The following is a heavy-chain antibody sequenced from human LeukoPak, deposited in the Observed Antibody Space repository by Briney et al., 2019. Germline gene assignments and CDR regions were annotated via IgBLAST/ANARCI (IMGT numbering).Heavy chain of an antibody. D-gene: IGHD2-2*01. CDR2: IYDSGST. J-gene: IGHJ3*02. CDR3: AGGVDCTSTSCYVQRPIGAFDI. V-gene: IGHV4-59*01. CDR1: GGSISTYY. Sequence: SETLSLTCTVSGGSISTYYWSWIRQPPGKGLEWIGYIYDSGSTNYNPSLKSRVTISVDTPKNQFSLKLSSVTAADTALYYCAGGVDCTSTSCYVQRPIGAFDIWGQGTMVTVSS.